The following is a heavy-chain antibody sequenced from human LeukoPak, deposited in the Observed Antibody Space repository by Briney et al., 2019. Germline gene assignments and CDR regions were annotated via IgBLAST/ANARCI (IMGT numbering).Heavy chain of an antibody. D-gene: IGHD4-17*01. CDR1: GYTLTELS. CDR2: FDPEDGET. CDR3: ATSRPGTVTTLLDY. J-gene: IGHJ4*02. Sequence: ASVKVSCKVSGYTLTELSMHWVRQAPGKGLEWMGGFDPEDGETIYAQKFQGRVTMTEDTSTDTAYMELSSLRSEDTAVYYCATSRPGTVTTLLDYWGQGTLVAVSS. V-gene: IGHV1-24*01.